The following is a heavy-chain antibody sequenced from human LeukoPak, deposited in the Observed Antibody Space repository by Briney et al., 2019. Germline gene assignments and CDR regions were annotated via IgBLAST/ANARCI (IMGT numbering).Heavy chain of an antibody. CDR1: GGTFSSYA. D-gene: IGHD4-23*01. Sequence: SVKVSCRASGGTFSSYAISWVRQAPGQGREWMGGIIPIFGTANYAQKFQGRVTITADESTSTAYMELSSLRSEDTAVYYCARVSTVVTNYWYFDLWGRGTLVTVSS. J-gene: IGHJ2*01. CDR2: IIPIFGTA. V-gene: IGHV1-69*13. CDR3: ARVSTVVTNYWYFDL.